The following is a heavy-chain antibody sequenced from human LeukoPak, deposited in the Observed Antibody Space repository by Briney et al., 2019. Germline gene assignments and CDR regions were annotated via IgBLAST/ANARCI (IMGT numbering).Heavy chain of an antibody. CDR3: ARSHLWPSGTFDI. CDR2: INHGGFT. D-gene: IGHD5-18*01. V-gene: IGHV4-34*01. J-gene: IGHJ3*02. CDR1: GASLSGYY. Sequence: SETLSLTCAVSGASLSGYYWSWIRQSPGKGLEWIGEINHGGFTNYNPSLKSRVTISVDTSRNQIPLRLSSLTAADTAVYFCARSHLWPSGTFDIWGQGTVVAVSS.